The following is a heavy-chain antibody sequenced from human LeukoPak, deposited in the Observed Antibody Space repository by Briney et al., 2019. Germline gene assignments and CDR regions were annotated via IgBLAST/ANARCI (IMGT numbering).Heavy chain of an antibody. J-gene: IGHJ4*02. D-gene: IGHD3-22*01. Sequence: SETLSLTCAVYGGSFSGHYWSWIRQPPGKGLEWIGEINHSGSTNYNPSLKSRVTISVDTSKNQFSLKLSSVTAADTAVYYCARGGSIRKGYYYDSSGYFLDYWGQGTLVTVSS. CDR1: GGSFSGHY. CDR3: ARGGSIRKGYYYDSSGYFLDY. V-gene: IGHV4-34*01. CDR2: INHSGST.